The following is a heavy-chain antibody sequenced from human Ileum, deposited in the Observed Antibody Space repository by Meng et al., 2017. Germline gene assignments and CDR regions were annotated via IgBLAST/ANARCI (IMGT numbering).Heavy chain of an antibody. CDR1: GFTFRNYA. Sequence: GESLKISCAASGFTFRNYAMSWVRQAPGEGLEYVSTLSGDGLDPHYGDSVKGRFTISRDNSKNTLYLQMNSLRADDTAIYYCAKDYAEAVVLNPTAPGDYWGQGTLVTVSS. CDR2: LSGDGLDP. J-gene: IGHJ4*02. V-gene: IGHV3-23*01. D-gene: IGHD6-19*01. CDR3: AKDYAEAVVLNPTAPGDY.